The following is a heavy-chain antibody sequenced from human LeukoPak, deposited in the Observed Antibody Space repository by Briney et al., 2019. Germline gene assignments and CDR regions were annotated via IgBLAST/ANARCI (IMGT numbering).Heavy chain of an antibody. Sequence: GGSLRLSCATSGFTFSNYAMNWVRRAPGKGLEWVAAISPTGNSTYYADSVKGRLAISRDKSKNTLNLQMTSLRAEDTAIYYCAKEVPYTGDGTGYYYPRYFDYWGQGTLVTVSS. CDR2: ISPTGNST. CDR1: GFTFSNYA. J-gene: IGHJ4*02. CDR3: AKEVPYTGDGTGYYYPRYFDY. V-gene: IGHV3-23*01. D-gene: IGHD3-22*01.